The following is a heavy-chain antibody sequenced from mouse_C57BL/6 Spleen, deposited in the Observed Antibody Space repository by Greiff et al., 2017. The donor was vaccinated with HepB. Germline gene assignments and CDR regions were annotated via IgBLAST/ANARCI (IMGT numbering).Heavy chain of an antibody. J-gene: IGHJ1*03. CDR1: GFTFSDYY. CDR2: INYDGSST. Sequence: DVMLVESEGGLVQPGSSMKLSCTASGFTFSDYYMAWVRQVPEKGLEWVANINYDGSSTYYLDSLKSRFIISRDNAKNILYLQMSSLKSEDTATYYCARDRGSSYSTWYFDVWGTGTTVTVSS. CDR3: ARDRGSSYSTWYFDV. V-gene: IGHV5-16*01. D-gene: IGHD1-1*01.